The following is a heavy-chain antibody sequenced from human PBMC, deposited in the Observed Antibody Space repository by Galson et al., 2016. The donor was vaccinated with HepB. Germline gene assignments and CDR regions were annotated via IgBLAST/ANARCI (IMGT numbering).Heavy chain of an antibody. CDR3: ARSGWYGWFDA. V-gene: IGHV4-61*01. CDR1: GGSVSSSYY. CDR2: VYYSGAT. D-gene: IGHD6-19*01. Sequence: SETLCLTCTVSGGSVSSSYYWSWIRQPPGKGLEWIGYVYYSGATSYNSSLGSRITMSVDTSKNYFSLKLSSVTTADTAVYYCARSGWYGWFDAWGQGTLVSVSS. J-gene: IGHJ5*02.